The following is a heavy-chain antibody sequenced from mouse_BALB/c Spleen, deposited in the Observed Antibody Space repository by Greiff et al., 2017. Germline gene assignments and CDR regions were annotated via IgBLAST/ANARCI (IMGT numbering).Heavy chain of an antibody. CDR1: GFTFNTYA. CDR2: IRSKSNNYAT. V-gene: IGHV10-1*02. CDR3: VRQNGEPWYFDV. Sequence: EVMLVESGGGLVQPKGSLKLSCAASGFTFNTYAMNWVRQAPGKGLEWVARIRSKSNNYATYYADSVKDRFTISRDDSQSMLYLQMNNLKTEDTAMYYCVRQNGEPWYFDVWGAGTTVTVSS. J-gene: IGHJ1*01.